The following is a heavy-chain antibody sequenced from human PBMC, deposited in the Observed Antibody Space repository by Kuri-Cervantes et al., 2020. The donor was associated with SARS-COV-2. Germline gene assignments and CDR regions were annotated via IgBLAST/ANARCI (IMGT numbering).Heavy chain of an antibody. CDR2: INPSGGST. CDR1: GYTFTSYY. CDR3: ARRYSSGWIDY. J-gene: IGHJ4*02. V-gene: IGHV1-46*01. D-gene: IGHD6-19*01. Sequence: ASVKVSCKVSGYTFTSYYMHWVRQAPGQGLEWMGIINPSGGSTSYAQKFQGRVTMTRDTSTSTVYMELSSLRSEDTAVYYCARRYSSGWIDYWGQGTLVTVSS.